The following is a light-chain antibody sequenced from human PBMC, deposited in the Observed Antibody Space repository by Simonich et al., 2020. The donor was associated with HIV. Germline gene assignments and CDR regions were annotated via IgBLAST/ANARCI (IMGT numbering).Light chain of an antibody. CDR3: QQYYSIPFT. CDR1: QSVSYSSNNKNY. V-gene: IGKV4-1*01. CDR2: WAS. J-gene: IGKJ3*01. Sequence: DIVMTQSPDSLAVSLGERATINCKSSQSVSYSSNNKNYFAWYQQKPGQPPKLLIYWASTRESGVPDRFSGSGSGTDFTLSISSLQAEDVAIYYCQQYYSIPFTFGPGTKVDIK.